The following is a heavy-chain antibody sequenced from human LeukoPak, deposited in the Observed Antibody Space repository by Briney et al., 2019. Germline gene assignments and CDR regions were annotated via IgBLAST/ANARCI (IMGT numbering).Heavy chain of an antibody. J-gene: IGHJ4*02. V-gene: IGHV3-7*01. CDR1: GFTFSNYW. CDR2: IKQDGSEK. Sequence: GGSLRLSCAASGFTFSNYWMSWVRQAPGKGLEWVANIKQDGSEKYYVDSVKGRFTSSRDNAKNSLYLQMNSLRAEDTAVYYCASGVHYFDYWGQGTLVTVSS. CDR3: ASGVHYFDY. D-gene: IGHD3-10*01.